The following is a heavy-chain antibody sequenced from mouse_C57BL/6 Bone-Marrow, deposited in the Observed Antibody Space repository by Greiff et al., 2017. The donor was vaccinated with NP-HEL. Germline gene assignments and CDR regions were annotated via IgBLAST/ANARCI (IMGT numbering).Heavy chain of an antibody. CDR2: ISNLAYSI. J-gene: IGHJ4*01. V-gene: IGHV5-15*01. Sequence: EVHLVESGGGLVQPGGSLKLSCAASGFTFSDYGMAWVRQAPRKGPEWVAFISNLAYSIYYADTVTGRFTISRENAKNTLYLEMSSLRSEDTAMYYCARHGWLLRGDYWGQGTSVTVSS. D-gene: IGHD2-3*01. CDR1: GFTFSDYG. CDR3: ARHGWLLRGDY.